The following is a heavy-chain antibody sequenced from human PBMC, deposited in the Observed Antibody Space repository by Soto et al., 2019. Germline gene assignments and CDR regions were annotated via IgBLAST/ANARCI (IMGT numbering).Heavy chain of an antibody. Sequence: EVQLLEPGGGLVQPGGSLRLSCAASGFTFSSFFMSWVRQAPGKGLDWVSGIGANGGGTYYADSVKGRFIISRDNTKNTLYLQMNSLRAEDTAVYYCASYPNGDYLGAFDFWGQKTMVTVSS. J-gene: IGHJ3*01. V-gene: IGHV3-23*01. D-gene: IGHD4-17*01. CDR3: ASYPNGDYLGAFDF. CDR2: IGANGGGT. CDR1: GFTFSSFF.